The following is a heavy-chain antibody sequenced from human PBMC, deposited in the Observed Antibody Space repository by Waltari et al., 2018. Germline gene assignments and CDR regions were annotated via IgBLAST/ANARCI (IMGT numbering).Heavy chain of an antibody. Sequence: EVQLVESGGGLVKPGGSLRLSCAASGFTFSSYSMNWVRQAPGKGVEWVSSISSSSSYIYYADSVKGRFTISRDNAKNSLYLQMNSLRAEDTAVYYCARDGVYSSSSGDFDYWGQGTLVTVSS. CDR1: GFTFSSYS. V-gene: IGHV3-21*01. D-gene: IGHD6-6*01. J-gene: IGHJ4*02. CDR2: ISSSSSYI. CDR3: ARDGVYSSSSGDFDY.